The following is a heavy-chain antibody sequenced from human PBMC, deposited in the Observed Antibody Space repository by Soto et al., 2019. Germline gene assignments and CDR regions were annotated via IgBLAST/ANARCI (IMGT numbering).Heavy chain of an antibody. D-gene: IGHD3-3*01. J-gene: IGHJ6*01. CDR3: AGGVTLLGVVNYYGMDV. CDR2: ISAYNGKT. CDR1: GYTFTTYT. V-gene: IGHV1-18*04. Sequence: QVQLVQSGAEVKKPGASVKVSCKASGYTFTTYTITWVRQAPGQGLEWMGWISAYNGKTKYAQKLQGRVTMTTDTSTNTAYMELRTLRSDDTAVYYCAGGVTLLGVVNYYGMDVWGQGTTVTVSS.